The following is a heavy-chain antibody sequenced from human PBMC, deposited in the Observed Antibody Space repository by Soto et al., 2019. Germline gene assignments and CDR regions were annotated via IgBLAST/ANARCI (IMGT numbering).Heavy chain of an antibody. J-gene: IGHJ5*02. CDR1: GGSISSGGYY. V-gene: IGHV4-31*03. CDR2: IYYSGST. CDR3: ARGYYYDSSGYYPDEDTNWFDP. D-gene: IGHD3-22*01. Sequence: PSETLSLTCTVSGGSISSGGYYWSWIRQHPGKGLEWIGYIYYSGSTYYNPSLKSRVTISVDTSKNQFSLKLSSVTAADTAVYYCARGYYYDSSGYYPDEDTNWFDPWGQGTLVTVPQ.